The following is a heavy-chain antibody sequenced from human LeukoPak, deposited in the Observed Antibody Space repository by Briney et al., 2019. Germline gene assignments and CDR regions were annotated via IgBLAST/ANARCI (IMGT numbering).Heavy chain of an antibody. CDR1: GLTFDDYG. CDR2: INWNGGST. D-gene: IGHD1-26*01. CDR3: ARRRWELGAFDT. Sequence: PGGSLRLSCAASGLTFDDYGMCWVRQAPGKGLEGVSGINWNGGSTGYADSVKGRFTISRDNAKNSLYLQMNSLRAEDTALYYCARRRWELGAFDTWGQGTMVSVSS. J-gene: IGHJ3*02. V-gene: IGHV3-20*04.